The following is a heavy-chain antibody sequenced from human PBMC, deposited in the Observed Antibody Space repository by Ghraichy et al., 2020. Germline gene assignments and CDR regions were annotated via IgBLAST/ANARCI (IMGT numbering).Heavy chain of an antibody. CDR2: TRNKAYSYTT. CDR3: ARDTVDGGGYQYFHH. Sequence: GESLNISCAASGFTFSDYYMDWVRQAPGKGLEWVGRTRNKAYSYTTEYAASVKGRFTISRDDSKNSLYLQMISLKTEDTAVYYCARDTVDGGGYQYFHHWGQGTLVTVSS. CDR1: GFTFSDYY. J-gene: IGHJ1*01. V-gene: IGHV3-72*01. D-gene: IGHD3-22*01.